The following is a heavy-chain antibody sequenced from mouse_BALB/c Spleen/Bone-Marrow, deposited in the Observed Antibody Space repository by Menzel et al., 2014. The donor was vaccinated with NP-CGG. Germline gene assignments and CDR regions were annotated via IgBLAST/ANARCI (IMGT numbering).Heavy chain of an antibody. CDR3: TRDRGYDGGYYFDY. CDR1: GFNFRDYG. V-gene: IGHV5-15*02. D-gene: IGHD2-2*01. CDR2: ISNLAYSI. J-gene: IGHJ2*01. Sequence: EVHLVESGGGVVQPGGSRKLSCAASGFNFRDYGMAWVRLAPGKGPEWVAFISNLAYSIYYADTVTGRFTISRENAKNTLYLEMSSLRFEDTAMYYCTRDRGYDGGYYFDYWGQGTTLTVSS.